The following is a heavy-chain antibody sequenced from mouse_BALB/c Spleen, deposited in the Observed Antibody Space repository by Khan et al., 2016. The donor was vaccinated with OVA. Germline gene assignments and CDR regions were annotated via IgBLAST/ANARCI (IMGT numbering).Heavy chain of an antibody. CDR3: GRLEDI. CDR1: GFSLTSYG. J-gene: IGHJ2*01. CDR2: ICAGGST. V-gene: IGHV2-9*02. D-gene: IGHD1-3*01. Sequence: QVQLQESGPGLVAPSQSLSITCTVSGFSLTSYGVHWVRQPPGKGLEWLGVICAGGSTNYNSALMSRLSISKDNSKSQIFVQMNSLQADDTAMYDCGRLEDIWGQGTPVTVSS.